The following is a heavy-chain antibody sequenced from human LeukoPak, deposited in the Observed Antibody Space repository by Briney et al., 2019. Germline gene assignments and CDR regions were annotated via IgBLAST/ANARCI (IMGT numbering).Heavy chain of an antibody. CDR1: GFTFSDYY. Sequence: GGSLRLSCAASGFTFSDYYMSWVRQAPGKGLEWVANIKQDGSDKDYVDSVKGRFTISRDDAKNSLYLQMNSLRAEDTAVYYCARGVRHSGIDYWGQGTLVTVSS. CDR3: ARGVRHSGIDY. D-gene: IGHD3-10*01. J-gene: IGHJ4*02. CDR2: IKQDGSDK. V-gene: IGHV3-7*01.